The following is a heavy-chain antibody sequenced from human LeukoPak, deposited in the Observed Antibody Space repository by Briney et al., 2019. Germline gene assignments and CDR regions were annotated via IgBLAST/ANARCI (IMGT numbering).Heavy chain of an antibody. J-gene: IGHJ4*02. CDR2: INPSGGDT. CDR1: GYTFTSYY. CDR3: ASEVMENIRFDY. Sequence: ASVKVSCKASGYTFTSYYMHWVRQAPGQGLEWMGIINPSGGDTSYAQKFQGRLTMTRDTATNTVYMELTSLRPKDTAVYYSASEVMENIRFDYWGQGTLVTVSS. V-gene: IGHV1-46*01. D-gene: IGHD2-21*01.